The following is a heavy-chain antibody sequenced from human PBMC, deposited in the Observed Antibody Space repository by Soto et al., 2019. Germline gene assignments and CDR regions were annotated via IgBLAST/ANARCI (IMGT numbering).Heavy chain of an antibody. Sequence: PSETLSLTCDASGYSISSGYYWGWIRLPPVKGLEWIGSIYRGGTTYYNPSLKSLATISADTSKNQFSLKVNSVTAADTAVYYCARDLGLAVVAAIIKYNGMYVWGQGTTVTVSS. CDR2: IYRGGTT. CDR1: GYSISSGYY. V-gene: IGHV4-38-2*02. D-gene: IGHD2-2*01. CDR3: ARDLGLAVVAAIIKYNGMYV. J-gene: IGHJ6*02.